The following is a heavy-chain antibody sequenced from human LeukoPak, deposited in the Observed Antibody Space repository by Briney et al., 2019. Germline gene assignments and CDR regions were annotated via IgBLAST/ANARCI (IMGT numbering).Heavy chain of an antibody. CDR2: IYSRGST. CDR1: GASIKTYY. D-gene: IGHD1-14*01. V-gene: IGHV4-59*01. J-gene: IGHJ4*02. Sequence: SETLSLTCNVSGASIKTYYWTWIRQPPGKGLEYVGYIYSRGSTNYNPSLKSRVTLSVDTSKNQFSLRLRSPTAADTAVYYCARVREGNHLHQFYLDSWGQGTLVTVSP. CDR3: ARVREGNHLHQFYLDS.